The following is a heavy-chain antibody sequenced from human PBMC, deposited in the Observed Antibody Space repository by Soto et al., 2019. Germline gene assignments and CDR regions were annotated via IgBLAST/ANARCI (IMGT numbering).Heavy chain of an antibody. CDR2: IYYSGST. Sequence: SETLSLTCTVSGGSISSYDGSWIRQPPGKGLEWIGYIYYSGSTNYNPSLKSRVTISVDTSRNQLLLQLNSVTAADTAVYYCARESAGSGKNNWFDPWGQGTLVTVSS. V-gene: IGHV4-59*01. J-gene: IGHJ5*02. CDR1: GGSISSYD. CDR3: ARESAGSGKNNWFDP. D-gene: IGHD3-10*01.